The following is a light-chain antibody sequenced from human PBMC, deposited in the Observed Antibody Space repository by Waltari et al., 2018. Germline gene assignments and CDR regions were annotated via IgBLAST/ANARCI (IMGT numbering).Light chain of an antibody. Sequence: QSALTQPASVSGSPGQSITISCTGTSSDVGNYNLVSWYQQYPGKAPKVMIYDDNMRPYGVSDRFSGFKSGNTASLTISGVQAEDEADYYCCSYAGSYTWVFGGGTKLTVL. V-gene: IGLV2-23*01. CDR2: DDN. CDR3: CSYAGSYTWV. CDR1: SSDVGNYNL. J-gene: IGLJ3*02.